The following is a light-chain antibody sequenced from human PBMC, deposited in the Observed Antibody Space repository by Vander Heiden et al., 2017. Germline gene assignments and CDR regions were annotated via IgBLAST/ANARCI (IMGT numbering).Light chain of an antibody. CDR3: QQYGSSPST. J-gene: IGKJ2*02. CDR2: GAS. CDR1: QSVSSSY. V-gene: IGKV3-20*01. Sequence: EIVLPQPPGTLSLSPGERATLSCRASQSVSSSYLAWYQQKPGQAPRLLIYGASSRASGIPDRFSGSGSGTDFTLTISRLEPEDFAVYYCQQYGSSPSTFGQGTKLEIK.